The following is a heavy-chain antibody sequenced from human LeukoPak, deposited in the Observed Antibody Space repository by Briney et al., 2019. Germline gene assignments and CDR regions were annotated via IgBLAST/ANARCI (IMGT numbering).Heavy chain of an antibody. V-gene: IGHV3-23*01. CDR1: GFTFSRYW. D-gene: IGHD2-15*01. CDR2: ISGSGGST. Sequence: GGSLRLSCAASGFTFSRYWMHWVRQAPGKGLEWVSAISGSGGSTYYADSVKGRFTISRDNSKNTLYLQMNSLRAEDTAVYYCAKDTLVVVAATPGPWGQGTLVTVSS. CDR3: AKDTLVVVAATPGP. J-gene: IGHJ5*02.